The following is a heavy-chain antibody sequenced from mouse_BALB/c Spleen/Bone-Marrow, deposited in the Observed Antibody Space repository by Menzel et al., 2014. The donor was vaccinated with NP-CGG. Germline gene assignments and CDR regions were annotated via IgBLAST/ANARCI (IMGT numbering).Heavy chain of an antibody. CDR3: ARQSTTVDYAMDY. J-gene: IGHJ4*01. CDR2: INPSTGYT. D-gene: IGHD1-1*01. V-gene: IGHV1-7*01. Sequence: QVQLKESGAELAKPGASVKLSCKASGYTFTSYWMHWVKQRPGKGLEWIGYINPSTGYTEYNQKFKDKATLTADNSASTAFMQLSSLTSYDAAVLYCARQSTTVDYAMDYWGQGTSVTVSS. CDR1: GYTFTSYW.